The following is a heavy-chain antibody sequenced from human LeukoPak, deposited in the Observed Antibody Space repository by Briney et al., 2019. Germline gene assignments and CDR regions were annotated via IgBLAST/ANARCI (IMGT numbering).Heavy chain of an antibody. J-gene: IGHJ4*02. CDR2: ISYDGSNK. Sequence: PGGSLRLSCAASGFTFSSYAMHWVRQAPGKGLEWVAVISYDGSNKYYADSVKGRFTISRDNSKNTLYLQMNSLRAEDTAVHCCARALGHYDSSGYYLNYWGQGTLVTVSS. D-gene: IGHD3-22*01. V-gene: IGHV3-30-3*01. CDR1: GFTFSSYA. CDR3: ARALGHYDSSGYYLNY.